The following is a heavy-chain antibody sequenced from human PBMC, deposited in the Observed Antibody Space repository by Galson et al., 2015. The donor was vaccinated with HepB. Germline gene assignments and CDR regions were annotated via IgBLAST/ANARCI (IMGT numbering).Heavy chain of an antibody. CDR3: ARDLEPWYTYFDY. CDR2: ISSSSSYI. V-gene: IGHV3-21*01. J-gene: IGHJ4*02. D-gene: IGHD1-14*01. CDR1: GFTFSSYS. Sequence: SLRLSCAASGFTFSSYSMNWVRQAPGKGLEWVSSISSSSSYIYYADSVKGRFTISRDNAKNSLYLQMNSLRAEDTAVYYCARDLEPWYTYFDYWGQGTLVTVSS.